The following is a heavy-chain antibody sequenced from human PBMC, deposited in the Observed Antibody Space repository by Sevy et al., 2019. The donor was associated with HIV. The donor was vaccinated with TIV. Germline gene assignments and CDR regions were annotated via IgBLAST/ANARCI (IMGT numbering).Heavy chain of an antibody. D-gene: IGHD5-18*01. V-gene: IGHV3-23*01. CDR1: GFTFRNYA. CDR2: LSGSGDNA. Sequence: GGSLRLSCAASGFTFRNYALGWVRQAPGKGLEWVSALSGSGDNAYYADSVKGRFTISRDNSKNTLNLQMKSLRAEDTAMYYCAKDTAGAYTYGYDSANFDYWCQGTLVTVSS. CDR3: AKDTAGAYTYGYDSANFDY. J-gene: IGHJ4*02.